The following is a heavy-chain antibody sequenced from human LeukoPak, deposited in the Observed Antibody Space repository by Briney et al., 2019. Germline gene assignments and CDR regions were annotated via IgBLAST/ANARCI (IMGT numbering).Heavy chain of an antibody. CDR2: FERISRAS. D-gene: IGHD3-16*01. Sequence: GSVTVSCTASGVTLSSYHMYWVRQGPGRGAGWMEWFERISRASSPTQKFQDRVTMTKDTSMSTFYMDMSRRTSDDTAIYYCAISDYMWGFASWGAGTQVTVSS. CDR1: GVTLSSYH. CDR3: AISDYMWGFAS. V-gene: IGHV1-2*02. J-gene: IGHJ4*02.